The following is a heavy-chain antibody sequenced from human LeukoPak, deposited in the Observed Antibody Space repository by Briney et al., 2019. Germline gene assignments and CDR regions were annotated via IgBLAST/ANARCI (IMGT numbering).Heavy chain of an antibody. V-gene: IGHV4-59*01. CDR1: GGSISSYY. J-gene: IGHJ5*02. CDR2: IYYSGST. Sequence: SETLSLTCTVSGGSISSYYWSWIRQPPGKGLEWVWYIYYSGSTTYNPSPKSRGTTSVEETKTKTSLKLSSVTAADTTVYYCAREEKYPIAVAKPHGSNNWFDPWGQGTLVTVSS. CDR3: AREEKYPIAVAKPHGSNNWFDP. D-gene: IGHD6-19*01.